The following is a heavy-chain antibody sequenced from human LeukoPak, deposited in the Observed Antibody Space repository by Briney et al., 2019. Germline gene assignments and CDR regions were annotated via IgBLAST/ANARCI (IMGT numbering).Heavy chain of an antibody. D-gene: IGHD2-2*01. J-gene: IGHJ6*02. CDR2: INSDGSST. V-gene: IGHV3-74*01. CDR3: ARGCSSTSCYFKYGMDV. Sequence: PGGSLRLSCAASGFTFSSYWMHWVRQAPGTGLVWVSRINSDGSSTSYADSVKGRFTLSRDNAKNTLYLQMNSLRVEDTAVYYCARGCSSTSCYFKYGMDVWGQGTTVTVSS. CDR1: GFTFSSYW.